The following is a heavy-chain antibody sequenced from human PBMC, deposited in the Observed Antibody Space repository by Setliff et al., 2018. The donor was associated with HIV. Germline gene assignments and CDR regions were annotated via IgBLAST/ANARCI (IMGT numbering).Heavy chain of an antibody. CDR2: IYSDDYT. CDR3: AKVSLVLVAAPDNYFDY. D-gene: IGHD2-15*01. Sequence: GGSLRLSCAASGFNVNNKYMSWVRQAPGKGLEWVSIIYSDDYTKYADSLKGRFTISRNNVKNSLYLQMNSLRAEDTAVHYCAKVSLVLVAAPDNYFDYWGQGTLVTVSS. J-gene: IGHJ4*02. CDR1: GFNVNNKY. V-gene: IGHV3-66*01.